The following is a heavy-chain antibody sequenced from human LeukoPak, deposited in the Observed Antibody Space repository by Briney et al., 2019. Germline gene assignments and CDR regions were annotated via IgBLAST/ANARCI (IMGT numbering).Heavy chain of an antibody. CDR3: ARAGYSSSWYRNWFDP. Sequence: SETLSLTCSVSGGSISSSNYNWGWIRQPPGKGLEWIGSIYYSGSTSYNPSLKSRVSISVGTSKNQFSLKLSSVTAADTAVYYCARAGYSSSWYRNWFDPWGQGTLVTVSS. CDR2: IYYSGST. D-gene: IGHD6-13*01. CDR1: GGSISSSNYN. J-gene: IGHJ5*02. V-gene: IGHV4-39*07.